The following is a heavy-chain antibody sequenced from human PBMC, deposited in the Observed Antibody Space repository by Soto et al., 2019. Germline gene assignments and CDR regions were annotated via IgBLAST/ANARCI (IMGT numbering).Heavy chain of an antibody. V-gene: IGHV4-34*01. J-gene: IGHJ4*02. Sequence: QVQLQQWGAGLLKPSETLSLTCAVYGGSFSGYYWSWIRQPPGKGLEWIGEINHSGSTNYNPSLKSRVTISVDTSKKQFSLKLSSGTAADTAVYYCARADLYFYDILTGYPFDYWGQGTLVTVSS. CDR1: GGSFSGYY. D-gene: IGHD3-9*01. CDR3: ARADLYFYDILTGYPFDY. CDR2: INHSGST.